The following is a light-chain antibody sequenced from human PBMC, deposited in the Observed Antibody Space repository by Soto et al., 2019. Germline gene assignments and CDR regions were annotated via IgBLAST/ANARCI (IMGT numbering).Light chain of an antibody. V-gene: IGKV1-39*01. CDR2: AAS. CDR3: QHSYSTPYT. J-gene: IGKJ2*01. CDR1: QTITNY. Sequence: DIQMTQSPSSLSASVGDRVTITCRAGQTITNYLSWFQQKPGKAPRLLIYAASSLQSGVPSRFSGSGSGTDFTLPISSLQRGDFATYCCQHSYSTPYTFGQGTKLEI.